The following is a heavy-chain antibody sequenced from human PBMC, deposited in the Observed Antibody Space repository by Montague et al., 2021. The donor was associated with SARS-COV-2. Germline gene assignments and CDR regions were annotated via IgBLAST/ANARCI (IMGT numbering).Heavy chain of an antibody. CDR2: VYYTGRT. J-gene: IGHJ6*02. CDR1: GGSISSYY. V-gene: IGHV4-39*01. CDR3: ARHKRVVEREPLGGMDV. Sequence: SETLPLTCTVSGGSISSYYWGWIRQPPEKGLEWIGRVYYTGRTSYNSSLMGRVTISVDTSQNQFSLKLNSVTAADTAVYFCARHKRVVEREPLGGMDVWGQGTTVIVSS. D-gene: IGHD3-16*01.